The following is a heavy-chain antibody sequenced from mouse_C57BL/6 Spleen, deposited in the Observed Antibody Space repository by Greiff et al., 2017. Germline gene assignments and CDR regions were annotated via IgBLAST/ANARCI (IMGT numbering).Heavy chain of an antibody. J-gene: IGHJ2*01. Sequence: QVQLKESGAELVKPGASVKISCKASGYAFSSYWMNWVKQRPGKGLEWIGQIYPGDGDTNYNGKFKGKATLTADKSSSTAYMQLSSLTSEDSAVYFCARSGDYDGYFDYWGQGTTLTVSS. CDR1: GYAFSSYW. CDR3: ARSGDYDGYFDY. D-gene: IGHD2-4*01. V-gene: IGHV1-80*01. CDR2: IYPGDGDT.